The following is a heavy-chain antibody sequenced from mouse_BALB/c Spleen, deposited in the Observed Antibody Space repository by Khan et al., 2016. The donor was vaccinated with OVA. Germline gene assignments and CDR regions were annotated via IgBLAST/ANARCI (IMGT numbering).Heavy chain of an antibody. CDR2: IDPYYGGA. CDR1: GYSFTGYN. J-gene: IGHJ2*01. D-gene: IGHD2-10*02. V-gene: IGHV1S135*01. CDR3: TRGYGNDVRYYFDY. Sequence: IQLVQSGPELEKPGASVKISCKASGYSFTGYNMNWVKQSNGKSLEWIGNIDPYYGGATYNQKFKGKATLTVDKSSSTAYMQLKSLTSEDSAVYYCTRGYGNDVRYYFDYWGQGTTLTVSS.